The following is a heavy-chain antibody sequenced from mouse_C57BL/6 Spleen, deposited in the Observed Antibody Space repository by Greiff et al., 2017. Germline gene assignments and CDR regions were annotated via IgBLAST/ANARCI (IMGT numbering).Heavy chain of an antibody. CDR1: GYAFSSSW. CDR2: IYPGDGDT. V-gene: IGHV1-82*01. D-gene: IGHD2-3*01. J-gene: IGHJ2*01. Sequence: LQQSGPELVKPGASVKISCKASGYAFSSSWMNWVKQRPGKGLEWIGRIYPGDGDTNYNGKFKGKATLTADKSSSTAYMQLSSLTSEDSAVYFCAKGYDGYYVSFDYWGQGTTLTVSS. CDR3: AKGYDGYYVSFDY.